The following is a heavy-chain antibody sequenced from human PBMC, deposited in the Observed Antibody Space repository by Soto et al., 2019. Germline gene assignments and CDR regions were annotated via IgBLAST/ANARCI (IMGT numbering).Heavy chain of an antibody. V-gene: IGHV1-3*01. CDR2: INAGNGNT. CDR3: ARAPYYYGSGSSLYYFDY. Sequence: ASVKVSCKASGYTFTSYAMHWGRQAPGQRLEWMGWINAGNGNTKYSQKFQGRVTITRDTSASTAYMELSSLRSEDTAVYYCARAPYYYGSGSSLYYFDYWGQGTLVTVSS. J-gene: IGHJ4*02. CDR1: GYTFTSYA. D-gene: IGHD3-10*01.